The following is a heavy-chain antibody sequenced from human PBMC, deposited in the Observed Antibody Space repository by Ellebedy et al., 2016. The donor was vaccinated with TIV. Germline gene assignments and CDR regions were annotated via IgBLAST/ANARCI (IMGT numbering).Heavy chain of an antibody. V-gene: IGHV3-30*02. D-gene: IGHD3-3*01. Sequence: GGSLRLSXAASGFTFSSYGMHWVRQAPGKGLEWVAVIWYDGSNKYYADSVKGRFTISRDNSKNTLYLQMNSLRAEDTAVYYCAKVHYDFWSGYSHPVGEHGMDVWGQGTTVTVSS. CDR2: IWYDGSNK. CDR3: AKVHYDFWSGYSHPVGEHGMDV. CDR1: GFTFSSYG. J-gene: IGHJ6*02.